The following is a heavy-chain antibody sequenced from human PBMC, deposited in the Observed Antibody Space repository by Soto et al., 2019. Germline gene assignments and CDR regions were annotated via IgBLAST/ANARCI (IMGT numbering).Heavy chain of an antibody. D-gene: IGHD3-22*01. CDR3: ARGYYYDSSGYYETYYFDY. CDR2: IIPIFGTA. V-gene: IGHV1-69*13. J-gene: IGHJ4*02. CDR1: GGTFSSYA. Sequence: SVKVSCKASGGTFSSYAISWVRQAPGQGLEWMGGIIPIFGTANYAQKFQGRVTITADESTSTAYMELSSLRSEDTAVYYCARGYYYDSSGYYETYYFDYWGQGTLVTVSS.